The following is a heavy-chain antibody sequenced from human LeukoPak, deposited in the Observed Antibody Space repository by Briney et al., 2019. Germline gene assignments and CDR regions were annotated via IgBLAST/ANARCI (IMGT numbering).Heavy chain of an antibody. V-gene: IGHV4-4*07. Sequence: SETLSLTCTVSGGSISGNHYWSWIRQPAGKGLEWIGRISPSGSTKYNPSLKSRVTISVDTSKNQFSLKLSSVTAADTAVYYCARALGPGGSYDDAFDIWGQGTMVTVSS. CDR1: GGSISGNHY. CDR2: ISPSGST. CDR3: ARALGPGGSYDDAFDI. J-gene: IGHJ3*02. D-gene: IGHD1-26*01.